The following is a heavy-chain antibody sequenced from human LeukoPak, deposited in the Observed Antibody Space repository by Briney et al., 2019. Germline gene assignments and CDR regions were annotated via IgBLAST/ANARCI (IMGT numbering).Heavy chain of an antibody. D-gene: IGHD2-21*02. J-gene: IGHJ3*02. Sequence: ETGGSLRLSCAASGFTFSSYEMNWVRQASGKGLEWVSYISSSGSTIYYADSVKGRFTISRDNAKNSLYLQMNSLRAEDTAVYYCARESVVTAIHDAFDIWGQGTMVTVSS. CDR3: ARESVVTAIHDAFDI. V-gene: IGHV3-48*03. CDR1: GFTFSSYE. CDR2: ISSSGSTI.